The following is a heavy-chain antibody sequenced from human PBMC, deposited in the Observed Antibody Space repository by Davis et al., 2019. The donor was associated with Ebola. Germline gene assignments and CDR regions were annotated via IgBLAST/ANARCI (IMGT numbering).Heavy chain of an antibody. V-gene: IGHV1-18*04. J-gene: IGHJ6*02. CDR2: ISTYNGNT. CDR1: RYTFTSYY. D-gene: IGHD3-3*01. Sequence: ASVKVSCQASRYTFTSYYMHWVRQAPGQGLEWMGWISTYNGNTNYAQKLQGRVTMTTDTSTSTADMEMRSLRSDDTAVYYCARGGIPLEWLFSSSMDVWGQGTTVTVSS. CDR3: ARGGIPLEWLFSSSMDV.